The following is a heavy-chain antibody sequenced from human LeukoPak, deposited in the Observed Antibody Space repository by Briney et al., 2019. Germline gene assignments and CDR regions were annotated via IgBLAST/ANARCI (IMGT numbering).Heavy chain of an antibody. D-gene: IGHD2-15*01. J-gene: IGHJ3*02. V-gene: IGHV5-51*01. CDR2: IYLADSDA. Sequence: GESLKISCKGSGYSYNSYWIGWVRQMPGKGLEWMGIIYLADSDARYSPSLQGQVSFSADRSINTAYLQWSSLRASDTAMYYCARPKTETGYDAFDIWGQGTMVTVSS. CDR1: GYSYNSYW. CDR3: ARPKTETGYDAFDI.